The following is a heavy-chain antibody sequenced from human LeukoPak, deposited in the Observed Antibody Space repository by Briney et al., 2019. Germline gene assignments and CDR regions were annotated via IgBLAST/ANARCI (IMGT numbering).Heavy chain of an antibody. CDR2: ISPAGGTT. CDR1: GFTFSSEA. V-gene: IGHV3-23*01. CDR3: TKVRLGRSSWALRVFYF. J-gene: IGHJ6*01. D-gene: IGHD6-13*01. Sequence: PGGSLRLSCAVSGFTFSSEAMGCVRQLPGGGLEWVSTISPAGGTTYYAESMKGRFTISRDNSKSTLYLQMNSLRVEDTAVYYLTKVRLGRSSWALRVFYFWGQGGPVTRPS.